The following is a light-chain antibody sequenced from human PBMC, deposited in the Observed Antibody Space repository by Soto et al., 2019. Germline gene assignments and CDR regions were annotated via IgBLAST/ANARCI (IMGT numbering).Light chain of an antibody. Sequence: DIQMTQSPSTLSASVGDRVTITCRASQSISSWLAWYQQKPGNAPKFLIYKASSLESGVPSRFSGSGSGTEFTLTISSLQPDDFANYYCQQYNSYSWTFGQGTKVEVK. V-gene: IGKV1-5*03. CDR1: QSISSW. CDR2: KAS. J-gene: IGKJ1*01. CDR3: QQYNSYSWT.